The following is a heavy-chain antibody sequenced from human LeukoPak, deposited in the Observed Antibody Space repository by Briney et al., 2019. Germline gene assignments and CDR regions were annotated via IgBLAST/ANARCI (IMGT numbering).Heavy chain of an antibody. CDR2: ISWNSGSI. J-gene: IGHJ4*02. CDR1: GFSFGGYA. D-gene: IGHD6-6*01. Sequence: GRSLRLSCAASGFSFGGYAMHWVRQAPGKGLEWVSGISWNSGSIVYADSVKGRFTISRDNAKNSLYLQMNSLRAEDTALYYCAKDKEYSSSFFDYWGQGTLVTVSS. V-gene: IGHV3-9*01. CDR3: AKDKEYSSSFFDY.